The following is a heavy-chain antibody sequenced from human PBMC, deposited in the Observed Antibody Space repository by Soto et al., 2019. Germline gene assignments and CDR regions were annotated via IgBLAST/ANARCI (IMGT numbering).Heavy chain of an antibody. CDR1: GGSISSYY. CDR3: GRVGGLGSTTIDY. CDR2: IYYSGST. Sequence: SETLSLTCTVSGGSISSYYWSWIRQPPGKGLEWIGYIYYSGSTNYNPSLKSRVTISVDTSKNQFSLKLSSVTAADTAVYYCGRVGGLGSTTIDYWGQGTLVTVS. J-gene: IGHJ4*02. D-gene: IGHD3-10*01. V-gene: IGHV4-59*08.